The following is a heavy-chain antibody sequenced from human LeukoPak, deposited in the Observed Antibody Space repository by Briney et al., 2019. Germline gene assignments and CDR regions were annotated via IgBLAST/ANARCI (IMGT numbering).Heavy chain of an antibody. D-gene: IGHD6-13*01. J-gene: IGHJ5*02. V-gene: IGHV3-74*01. CDR3: ARGGYSSSWYVSWFDP. CDR1: GFTFSSYW. Sequence: PGGSLRLSCAASGFTFSSYWMHWVRQAPGKGLVWVSRINSDGSSTSYADSVKGRFTISRDNAKNTLYLQMNSLRAEDTAVYYCARGGYSSSWYVSWFDPWGQGTLVTVSS. CDR2: INSDGSST.